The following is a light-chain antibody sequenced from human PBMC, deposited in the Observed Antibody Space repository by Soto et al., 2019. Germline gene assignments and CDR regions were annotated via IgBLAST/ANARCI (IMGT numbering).Light chain of an antibody. CDR3: GTCDNNLGAVV. CDR1: GSNIGNNY. Sequence: QSVLTQPPSVSAAPGQRVTISCSGSGSNIGNNYVSWYQQLPGTAPKLLIYDNYKRPSGIPDRFSGSKSGTSATLVISGLQTGDEADYHCGTCDNNLGAVVFGGGTKLTVL. CDR2: DNY. V-gene: IGLV1-51*01. J-gene: IGLJ2*01.